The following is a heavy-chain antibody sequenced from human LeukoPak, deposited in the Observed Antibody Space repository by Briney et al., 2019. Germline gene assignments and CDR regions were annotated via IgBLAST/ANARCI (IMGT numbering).Heavy chain of an antibody. Sequence: SETLSLTCTVSGASITNYYWSWIRQPAGKGLEFIGRIYTTGSTDYSPSLKSRVAMSVDTSKNKFSLKMTSVTAADMAMYYCARQKYSSGWYYFDHWGQGSLVSVSS. J-gene: IGHJ4*02. CDR1: GASITNYY. CDR2: IYTTGST. V-gene: IGHV4-4*07. CDR3: ARQKYSSGWYYFDH. D-gene: IGHD6-19*01.